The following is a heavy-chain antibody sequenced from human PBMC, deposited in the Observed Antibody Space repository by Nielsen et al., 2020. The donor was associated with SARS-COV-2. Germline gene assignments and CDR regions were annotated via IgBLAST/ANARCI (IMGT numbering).Heavy chain of an antibody. J-gene: IGHJ4*02. Sequence: ASVKVSCKASGYTFTGYYMHWVRQAPGQGLEWMGWINPNSGGTNYAQKFQGRVTMTRDTSISTAYMELSRLRSGDTAVYYCARDGQGVYSSSWEFDYWGQGTLVTVSS. CDR3: ARDGQGVYSSSWEFDY. CDR2: INPNSGGT. CDR1: GYTFTGYY. D-gene: IGHD6-13*01. V-gene: IGHV1-2*02.